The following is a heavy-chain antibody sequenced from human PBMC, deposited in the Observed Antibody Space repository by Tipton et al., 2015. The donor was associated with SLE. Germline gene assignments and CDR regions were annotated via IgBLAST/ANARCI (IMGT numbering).Heavy chain of an antibody. J-gene: IGHJ2*01. CDR2: IYYSGST. CDR3: ARSSVATVGWYFDL. V-gene: IGHV4-39*01. CDR1: DGSISSSSYY. D-gene: IGHD5-12*01. Sequence: TLSLTCTVSDGSISSSSYYWGWIRQPPGKGQEWIGSIYYSGSTYYNPSLKSRVTISVDTSKNQFSLKLSSVTAADTAVFYCARSSVATVGWYFDLWGRGTLVSVSS.